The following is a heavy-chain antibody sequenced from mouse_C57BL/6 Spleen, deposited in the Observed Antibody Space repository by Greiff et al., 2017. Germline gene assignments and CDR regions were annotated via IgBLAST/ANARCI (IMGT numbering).Heavy chain of an antibody. J-gene: IGHJ2*01. CDR2: ISSGSSTI. Sequence: EVQLVESGGGLVKPGGSLKLSCAASGFTFSDYGMHWVRQAPEKGLEWVAYISSGSSTIYYADTVKGRFTISRDNAKNTLFLQMTSLRSEDTAMYYCARPIYYDPYYFDYWGQGTTLTVSS. CDR3: ARPIYYDPYYFDY. D-gene: IGHD2-4*01. CDR1: GFTFSDYG. V-gene: IGHV5-17*01.